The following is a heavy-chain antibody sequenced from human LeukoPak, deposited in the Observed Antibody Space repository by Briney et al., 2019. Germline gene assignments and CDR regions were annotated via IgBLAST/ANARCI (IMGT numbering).Heavy chain of an antibody. CDR2: IXYSGST. Sequence: SETLSLTCTVSGGXXXXYYWXXXXXPPXXXXXXXXXIXYSGSTNYNPXLKSRVTISVDTSKNQFSLKLSSVTAADTAVYYCARSLPYSSGYTFDYWGQGTLVTVSS. V-gene: IGHV4-59*01. D-gene: IGHD3-22*01. CDR3: ARSLPYSSGYTFDY. J-gene: IGHJ4*02. CDR1: GGXXXXYY.